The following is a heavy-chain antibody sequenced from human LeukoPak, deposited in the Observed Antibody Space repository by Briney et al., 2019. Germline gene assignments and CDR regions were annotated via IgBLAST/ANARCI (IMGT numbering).Heavy chain of an antibody. Sequence: GRSLRLSCAASGFTFDDYAMHWVRQAPGKGLEWVSGISWNSGSIGYADSVKGRFTISRDNAKNSLYLQMNSLRAEDTAVYCCARVWGYYDSSGYYYVDWYFDLWGRGTLVTVSS. V-gene: IGHV3-9*01. J-gene: IGHJ2*01. D-gene: IGHD3-22*01. CDR1: GFTFDDYA. CDR2: ISWNSGSI. CDR3: ARVWGYYDSSGYYYVDWYFDL.